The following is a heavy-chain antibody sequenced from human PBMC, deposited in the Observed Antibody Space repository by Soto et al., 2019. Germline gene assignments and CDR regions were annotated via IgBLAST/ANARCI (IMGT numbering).Heavy chain of an antibody. D-gene: IGHD3-10*01. CDR2: ISGSGGST. J-gene: IGHJ4*02. CDR1: GFTFSSYA. V-gene: IGHV3-23*01. CDR3: AKYATPRTMVRGINFGY. Sequence: PGGSLRLSCAASGFTFSSYAMSWVRQAPGKGLEWVSAISGSGGSTYYADSVKGRFTISRDNSKNTLYLQMNSLRAEDTAVYYCAKYATPRTMVRGINFGYWGQGTLVTVSS.